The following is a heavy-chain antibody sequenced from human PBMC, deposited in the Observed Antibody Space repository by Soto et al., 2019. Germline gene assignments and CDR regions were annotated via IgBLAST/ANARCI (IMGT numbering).Heavy chain of an antibody. Sequence: PSETRSLTCTVSGGSISSYYWSWIRQPPGKGLEWIGYIYYSGSTNYNPSLKSRVTISVDTSKNQFSLKLSSVTAADTAVYYCARESYDFWSGYYSGAHYGMDVWGQGTTVTVSS. CDR1: GGSISSYY. V-gene: IGHV4-59*01. CDR2: IYYSGST. D-gene: IGHD3-3*01. J-gene: IGHJ6*02. CDR3: ARESYDFWSGYYSGAHYGMDV.